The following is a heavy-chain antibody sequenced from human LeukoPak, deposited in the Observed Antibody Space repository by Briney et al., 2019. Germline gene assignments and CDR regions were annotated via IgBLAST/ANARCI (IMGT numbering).Heavy chain of an antibody. CDR1: GYTFTGSY. Sequence: ASVKVSCKASGYTFTGSYLHWVRQAPGQGLEWMGWLNPNSGDTKDALKFQGRVTMTRDTSISTAYMELSRLRSDDTAVYYCARGGPEIDIVATIWNDAFDIWGQGTMVTVSS. CDR3: ARGGPEIDIVATIWNDAFDI. V-gene: IGHV1-2*02. CDR2: LNPNSGDT. J-gene: IGHJ3*02. D-gene: IGHD5-12*01.